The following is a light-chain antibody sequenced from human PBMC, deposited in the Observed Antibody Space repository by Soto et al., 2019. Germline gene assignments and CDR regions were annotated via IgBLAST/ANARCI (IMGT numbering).Light chain of an antibody. CDR2: EVS. J-gene: IGLJ3*02. CDR1: RSDVGAYNY. CDR3: SSYTTSSALM. V-gene: IGLV2-14*01. Sequence: QSVLTQPPSVSGAPGQRVTISCTGSRSDVGAYNYVSWYQQHPGKAPKLMIYEVSNRPSGVSNRFSGSKSGNTASLTISGLQADDEADYYCSSYTTSSALMFGGGTKLTVL.